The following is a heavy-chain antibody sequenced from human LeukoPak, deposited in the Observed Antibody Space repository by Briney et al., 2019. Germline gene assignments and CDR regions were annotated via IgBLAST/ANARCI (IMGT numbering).Heavy chain of an antibody. J-gene: IGHJ3*02. CDR2: IYYSGST. Sequence: SETLSLTCTVSGGSISSYYWSWIRQPPGKGLEWIGYIYYSGSTNYNPSLKSRVTISVDTSKNQFSLKLSSVTAADTAVYYCAREGTLDYAFDIWGQGTMVTVSS. V-gene: IGHV4-59*01. CDR3: AREGTLDYAFDI. D-gene: IGHD1-14*01. CDR1: GGSISSYY.